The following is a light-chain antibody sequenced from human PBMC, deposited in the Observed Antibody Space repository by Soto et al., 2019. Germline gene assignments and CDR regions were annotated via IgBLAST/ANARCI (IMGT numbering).Light chain of an antibody. CDR3: CSYTRSSSYV. J-gene: IGLJ1*01. Sequence: QSALTQPASVSGSPGQSITISCTGTSSDVGGYNFVSWYQKHPGKAPKLLISEGSERPSGVSYRFSGSKSGNTASLTISGLQAEDEADYYCCSYTRSSSYVFGTGTKLTVL. V-gene: IGLV2-23*01. CDR1: SSDVGGYNF. CDR2: EGS.